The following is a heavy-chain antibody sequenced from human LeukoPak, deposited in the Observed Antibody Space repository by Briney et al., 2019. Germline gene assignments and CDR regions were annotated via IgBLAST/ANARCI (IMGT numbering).Heavy chain of an antibody. V-gene: IGHV4-59*08. D-gene: IGHD3-10*01. Sequence: SETLSLTCTVSGGSISSYYWSWIRQPPGKGLEWIGYIYYSGSTNYNPSLKSRVTISVDTSKNQFSLKLSSVTAADTAVYYCARAKWDPRVLGESVRPYNWFDPWGQGTLVTVSS. CDR1: GGSISSYY. CDR2: IYYSGST. CDR3: ARAKWDPRVLGESVRPYNWFDP. J-gene: IGHJ5*02.